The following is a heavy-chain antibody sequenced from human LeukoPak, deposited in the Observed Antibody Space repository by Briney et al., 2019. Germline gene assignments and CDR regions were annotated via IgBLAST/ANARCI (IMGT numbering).Heavy chain of an antibody. CDR2: IYYSGST. CDR1: GGSISSYY. CDR3: ARVKQQGPLDY. Sequence: PSQTLSLTCTVSGGSISSYYWSWIRQPPGKGLEWIGYIYYSGSTNYNPSLKSRVTISVDTSKNQFSLKLSSVTAADTAVYYCARVKQQGPLDYWGQGTLVTVSS. J-gene: IGHJ4*02. V-gene: IGHV4-59*01. D-gene: IGHD6-13*01.